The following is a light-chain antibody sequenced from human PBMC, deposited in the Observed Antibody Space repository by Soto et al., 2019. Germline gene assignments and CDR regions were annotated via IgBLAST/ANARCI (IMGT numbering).Light chain of an antibody. V-gene: IGKV1-5*03. CDR3: QQYSTSWT. Sequence: DIQMTQSPSTLSASVGDRVTITCRSSHIINNWLAWYQQKPGKAPKLLIYRASRLEGGVPSRFSGSGSGTEFSLTISSLQPDDFATYYCQQYSTSWTFGQGTKVDIK. J-gene: IGKJ1*01. CDR1: HIINNW. CDR2: RAS.